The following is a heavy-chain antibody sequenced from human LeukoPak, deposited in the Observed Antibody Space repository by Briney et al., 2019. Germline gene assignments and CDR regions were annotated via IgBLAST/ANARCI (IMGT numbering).Heavy chain of an antibody. Sequence: ASVKVFCKASGYTFTGYYMHWVRQAPGQGLEWMGWINPNSGGTNYAQKFQGRVTMTRDTSISTAYMELSRLRSDDTAVYYCARDTVVPAAIWFDPWGQGTLVTVSS. J-gene: IGHJ5*02. CDR2: INPNSGGT. V-gene: IGHV1-2*02. D-gene: IGHD2-2*01. CDR1: GYTFTGYY. CDR3: ARDTVVPAAIWFDP.